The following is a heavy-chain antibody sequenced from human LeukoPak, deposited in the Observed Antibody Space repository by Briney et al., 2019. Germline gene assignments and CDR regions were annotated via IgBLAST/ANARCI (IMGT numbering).Heavy chain of an antibody. CDR3: ARMGRGLGVRGAARYFNL. V-gene: IGHV4-34*01. D-gene: IGHD3-10*01. J-gene: IGHJ2*01. CDR2: INHSGST. Sequence: SETLSLTCAVYGGSFSGYYWSWIRQPPGKGLEWIGEINHSGSTNYNPSLKSRVTISVDTSKNQFSLKLSSVTAADTAVYYCARMGRGLGVRGAARYFNLWGRGTLVTVSS. CDR1: GGSFSGYY.